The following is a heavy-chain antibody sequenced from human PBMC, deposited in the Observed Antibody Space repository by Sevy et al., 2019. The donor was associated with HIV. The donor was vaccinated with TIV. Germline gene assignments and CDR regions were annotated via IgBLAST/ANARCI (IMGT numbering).Heavy chain of an antibody. D-gene: IGHD6-19*01. CDR2: ISYDGSNK. Sequence: GGSLRLSCAASGFTFSSYGMHWVRQAPGKGLEWVAVISYDGSNKYYADSVKGRFTISRDNSKNTLYLQMNSLRAEDTAVYHCAQNGGSSGWYGGYWGQGTLVTVSS. V-gene: IGHV3-30*03. J-gene: IGHJ4*02. CDR1: GFTFSSYG. CDR3: AQNGGSSGWYGGY.